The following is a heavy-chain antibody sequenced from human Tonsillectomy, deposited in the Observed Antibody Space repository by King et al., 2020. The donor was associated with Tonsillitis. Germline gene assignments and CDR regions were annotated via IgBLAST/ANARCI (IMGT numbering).Heavy chain of an antibody. D-gene: IGHD6-13*01. J-gene: IGHJ1*01. Sequence: TLKESGPTLVKPTQTPTLTCTFSGFSLSTSGVGVGWIRPPPGKALEWLALIYWNDDKRYSPSLKSRLTITKDTSKNQVVLTMTNMDPVDTATYYCAHRRGSSGYECFQYWGEGTLVTVSS. CDR2: IYWNDDK. CDR3: AHRRGSSGYECFQY. CDR1: GFSLSTSGVG. V-gene: IGHV2-5*01.